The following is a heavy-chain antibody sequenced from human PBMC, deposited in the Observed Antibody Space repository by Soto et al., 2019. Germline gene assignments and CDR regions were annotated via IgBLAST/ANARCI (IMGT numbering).Heavy chain of an antibody. J-gene: IGHJ3*02. CDR3: ARILPDLRGGRGVAFDI. CDR2: IDWDDDK. Sequence: SGPTLVNPTQTLTLTCTFSGFSLSTSGMCVSWIRQPPGKALEWLALIDWDDDKYHSTSLKTRLTISKDTSKNQVVLTMTNMDPVDTATYYCARILPDLRGGRGVAFDIWGQGTMVTVSS. D-gene: IGHD3-10*01. V-gene: IGHV2-70*01. CDR1: GFSLSTSGMC.